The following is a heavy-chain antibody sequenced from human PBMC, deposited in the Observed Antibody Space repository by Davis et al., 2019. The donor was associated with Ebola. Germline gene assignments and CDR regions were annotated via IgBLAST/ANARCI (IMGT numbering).Heavy chain of an antibody. CDR2: LDWDDDK. CDR1: WFSPSTSGMC. J-gene: IGHJ6*02. CDR3: ARISCFGRYYYYGMDV. V-gene: IGHV2-70*11. D-gene: IGHD3-10*01. Sequence: SGPTLVTPTQTLTLTCTFSWFSPSTSGMCVSWIRQLPGKALEWLARLDWDDDKYYSTSLKTRLHISKDTSKNQVVLTMTNMDPVDTATYYCARISCFGRYYYYGMDVWGQETTVTVSS.